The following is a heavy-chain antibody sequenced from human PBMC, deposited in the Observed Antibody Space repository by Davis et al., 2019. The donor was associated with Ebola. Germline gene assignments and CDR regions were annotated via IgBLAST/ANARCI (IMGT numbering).Heavy chain of an antibody. Sequence: MPSETLSLTCTVSGGSVSSGSYYWSWIRQPPGKGLEWFGYIYYSGSTNYNPPLKSRVTLSVDTSKNQFSLKLSSVTAADTAVYYCARLDGDFDYWGQGTLVTVSS. V-gene: IGHV4-61*01. CDR2: IYYSGST. CDR3: ARLDGDFDY. CDR1: GGSVSSGSYY. D-gene: IGHD4-17*01. J-gene: IGHJ4*02.